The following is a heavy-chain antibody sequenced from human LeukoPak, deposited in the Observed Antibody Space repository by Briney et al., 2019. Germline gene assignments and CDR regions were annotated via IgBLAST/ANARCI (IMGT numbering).Heavy chain of an antibody. D-gene: IGHD3-10*01. J-gene: IGHJ4*01. V-gene: IGHV3-74*03. CDR1: GFDFNSYW. Sequence: GGSVRLSCEATGFDFNSYWMHWVRQAPGKGLVWVSGIGSDGTTTTYADSVKGRFTISRDNAKNTVYLEMNSRRADDTAMYYCARSYYGSGSYHSAPFFDFWGLGTQAIVSS. CDR2: IGSDGTTT. CDR3: ARSYYGSGSYHSAPFFDF.